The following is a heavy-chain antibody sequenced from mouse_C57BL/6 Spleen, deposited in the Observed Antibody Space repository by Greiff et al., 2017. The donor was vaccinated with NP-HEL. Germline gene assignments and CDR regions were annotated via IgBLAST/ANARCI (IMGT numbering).Heavy chain of an antibody. D-gene: IGHD2-4*01. V-gene: IGHV1-82*01. CDR2: IYPGDGDT. Sequence: QVQLQQSGPELVKPGASVKISCKASGYAFSSSWMNWVKQRPGKGLEWIGRIYPGDGDTNYNGKFKGKATLTADKSSSTAYMQLSSLTSEDSAVYFCARLSYDYDPLYAMDYWGQGTSVTVSS. CDR1: GYAFSSSW. CDR3: ARLSYDYDPLYAMDY. J-gene: IGHJ4*01.